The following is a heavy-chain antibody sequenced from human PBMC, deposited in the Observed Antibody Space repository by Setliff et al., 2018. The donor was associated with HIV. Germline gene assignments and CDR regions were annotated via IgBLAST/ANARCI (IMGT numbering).Heavy chain of an antibody. CDR2: IYYTGNT. D-gene: IGHD6-19*01. CDR3: AKGVAGLQYYYYYMDV. V-gene: IGHV4-39*01. J-gene: IGHJ6*03. CDR1: GGSISSSSYY. Sequence: PSETLSLTCTVSGGSISSSSYYWGWIRQPPGKGLELIGNIYYTGNTNANPSLKSRVTISVDTSKNQFSLKLSSVTAADTAVYYCAKGVAGLQYYYYYMDVWGKGTTVTVSS.